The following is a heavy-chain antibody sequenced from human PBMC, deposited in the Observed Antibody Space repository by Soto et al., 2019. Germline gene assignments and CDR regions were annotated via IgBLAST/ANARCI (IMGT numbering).Heavy chain of an antibody. V-gene: IGHV3-23*01. CDR3: AKDSELSLSSSWYFHY. CDR2: ISGSGGST. CDR1: GFTFSSYA. J-gene: IGHJ4*02. Sequence: EVQLLESGGGLVQPGGSLRLSCAASGFTFSSYAMSWVRQAPGKGLEWVSAISGSGGSTYYADSVKGRFTISRDNSKNTLYLQMNSLRAEDTAVYYCAKDSELSLSSSWYFHYWGQGTLVTVSS. D-gene: IGHD6-13*01.